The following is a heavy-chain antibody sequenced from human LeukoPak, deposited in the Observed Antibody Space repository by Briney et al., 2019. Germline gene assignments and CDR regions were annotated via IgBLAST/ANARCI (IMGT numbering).Heavy chain of an antibody. J-gene: IGHJ4*02. CDR1: GFTFSDYY. CDR2: ISSGAGTI. V-gene: IGHV3-11*01. Sequence: GGSLRLSCAASGFTFSDYYMSWIRQAPGKGLEWVSYISSGAGTIYYADSLKGRFTISRDNANNSLSLQMNSLGAEDTAVYYCARVRRGSGTYRYYFDYWGQGTLVTVSS. D-gene: IGHD3-10*01. CDR3: ARVRRGSGTYRYYFDY.